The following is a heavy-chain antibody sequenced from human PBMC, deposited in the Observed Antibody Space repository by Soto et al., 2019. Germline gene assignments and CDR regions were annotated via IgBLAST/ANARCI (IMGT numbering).Heavy chain of an antibody. V-gene: IGHV4-59*01. CDR1: GGSIISYY. CDR3: ARVRGNYYDSSGYYSGEYYFDY. J-gene: IGHJ4*02. D-gene: IGHD3-22*01. CDR2: IYYSGST. Sequence: SETLSLTCTVSGGSIISYYWSWILQPPWKGLEWIGYIYYSGSTNYNPSLKSRVTISVDTSKNQFSLKLSSVTAADTAVYYCARVRGNYYDSSGYYSGEYYFDYWGQGTLVTVS.